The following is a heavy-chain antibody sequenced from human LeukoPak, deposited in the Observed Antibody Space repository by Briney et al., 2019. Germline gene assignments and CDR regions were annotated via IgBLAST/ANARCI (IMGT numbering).Heavy chain of an antibody. CDR2: ISYDGSNK. V-gene: IGHV3-30*18. D-gene: IGHD2-15*01. CDR1: GFTFSSYG. CDR3: AKDCSGGSCYFDY. Sequence: GGSLRLSCAASGFTFSSYGMHWVRQAPGKGLEWVAVISYDGSNKYYADSVKGRFTISRDNSKNTLYLQMDSLRAEDTAVYYCAKDCSGGSCYFDYWGQGTLVTVSS. J-gene: IGHJ4*02.